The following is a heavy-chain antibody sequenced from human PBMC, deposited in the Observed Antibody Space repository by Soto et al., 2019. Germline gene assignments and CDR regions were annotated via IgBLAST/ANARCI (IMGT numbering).Heavy chain of an antibody. J-gene: IGHJ5*02. D-gene: IGHD6-19*01. V-gene: IGHV4-61*01. CDR1: GGSINSDSYS. CDR2: IYYSGST. Sequence: PSETLSLTCVVSGGSINSDSYSWSWIRQAPGKGLEWVGYIYYSGSTNYNPSLKSRLSISVDASKNQFSLILRSVTATDTAVDYCARAERAVAFVSPSVGHWFDPWGHGTLVTVS. CDR3: ARAERAVAFVSPSVGHWFDP.